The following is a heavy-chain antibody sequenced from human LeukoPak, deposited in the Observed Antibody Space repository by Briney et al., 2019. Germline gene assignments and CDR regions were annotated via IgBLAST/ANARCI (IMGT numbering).Heavy chain of an antibody. V-gene: IGHV5-51*01. J-gene: IGHJ2*01. D-gene: IGHD5-12*01. CDR3: ARGIVAHRVLGYSWYFDL. CDR2: IYPGDSDT. CDR1: GYSFTSYW. Sequence: GESLKISCKGSGYSFTSYWIGWVRQMPGKGLEWMGIIYPGDSDTRYSPSFQGQVTISADKSISTAYLQWSSLKASDTAMYYCARGIVAHRVLGYSWYFDLWGRGTLVTVSS.